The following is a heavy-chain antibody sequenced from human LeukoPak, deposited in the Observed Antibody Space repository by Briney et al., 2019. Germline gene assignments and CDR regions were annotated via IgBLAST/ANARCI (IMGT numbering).Heavy chain of an antibody. D-gene: IGHD5-24*01. J-gene: IGHJ4*02. CDR1: GNYW. V-gene: IGHV3-74*01. CDR3: ARVADGDKYGGRDY. Sequence: GGSLRLSCAASGNYWMHWVRQVPGKGLEWVSRIINDGSSTTYADSVKGRFTISRGNAKDTLYLQMNSLRVEDTAVYYCARVADGDKYGGRDYWGQGALVIVSS. CDR2: IINDGSST.